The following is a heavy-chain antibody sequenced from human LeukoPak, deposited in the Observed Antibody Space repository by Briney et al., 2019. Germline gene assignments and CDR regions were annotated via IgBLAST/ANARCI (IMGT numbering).Heavy chain of an antibody. D-gene: IGHD2-2*01. CDR1: GFTFSSYA. J-gene: IGHJ4*02. Sequence: GGSLRLSCAASGFTFSSYAMHWVRQAPGKGLEWVAVISYDGSNKYYADSVKGRFTISRDNSKNTPYLQMNSLRAEDTAVYYCARDGHCSSTSCYPDYWGQGTLVTVSS. CDR3: ARDGHCSSTSCYPDY. V-gene: IGHV3-30-3*01. CDR2: ISYDGSNK.